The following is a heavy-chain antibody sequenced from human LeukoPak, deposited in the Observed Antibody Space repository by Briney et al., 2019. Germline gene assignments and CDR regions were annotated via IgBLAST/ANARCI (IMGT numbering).Heavy chain of an antibody. CDR3: ARATTPYSSSSEADY. CDR1: GGSFSGYY. CDR2: INHSGST. Sequence: SETLSLTCAVYGGSFSGYYWSWIRQPPGKGLEWIGEINHSGSTNYNPSLKSRVTISVDTSKNQFSLKLSSVTAADTAVYYCARATTPYSSSSEADYWGQGTLVTVSS. J-gene: IGHJ4*02. D-gene: IGHD6-6*01. V-gene: IGHV4-34*01.